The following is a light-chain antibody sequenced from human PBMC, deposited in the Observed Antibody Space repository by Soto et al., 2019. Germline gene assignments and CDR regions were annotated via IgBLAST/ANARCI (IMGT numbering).Light chain of an antibody. J-gene: IGKJ1*01. CDR2: DAS. CDR1: QSVSSY. Sequence: EIVLTQSPATLSLSPGERATLSCRASQSVSSYLAWYQQKPGQAPRLLIYDASNRATGIPARFSGSGSGTGFTFTISILEPEDFAVYYCQQRRNWPSWTFGQGTKVEIK. CDR3: QQRRNWPSWT. V-gene: IGKV3-11*01.